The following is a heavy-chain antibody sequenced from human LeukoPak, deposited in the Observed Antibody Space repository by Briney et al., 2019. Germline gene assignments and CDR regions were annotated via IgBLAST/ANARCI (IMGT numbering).Heavy chain of an antibody. J-gene: IGHJ4*02. V-gene: IGHV3-74*01. CDR3: ESGGPRWAKLSYLDY. CDR2: INTDGNST. D-gene: IGHD4-23*01. Sequence: GGSLRLSCSASGLTFSSYWIHWVRQAPGKGLVWVSRINTDGNSTSYAYSVQGRITISTKTAKTTLYQQLHRLSAEDTAVYSCESGGPRWAKLSYLDYWSQGTLVTVSA. CDR1: GLTFSSYW.